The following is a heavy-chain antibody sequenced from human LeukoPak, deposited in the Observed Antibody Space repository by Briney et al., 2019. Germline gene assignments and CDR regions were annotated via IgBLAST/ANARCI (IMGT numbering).Heavy chain of an antibody. CDR2: INGGGAYT. V-gene: IGHV3-23*01. CDR1: GFTFSSYA. D-gene: IGHD6-13*01. Sequence: PGGSLRLSCAASGFTFSSYAMSGVRQAPGKGREGVSTINGGGAYTYYADSVKGRFTISRDNSKNTLYLQMTSLTAEDTAIYYCANSIAAARGYYFDYWGQGTLVTVSS. J-gene: IGHJ4*02. CDR3: ANSIAAARGYYFDY.